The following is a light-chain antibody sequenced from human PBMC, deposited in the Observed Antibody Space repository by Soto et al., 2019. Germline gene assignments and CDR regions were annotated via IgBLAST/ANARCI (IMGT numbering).Light chain of an antibody. CDR3: QQRSNWPIT. Sequence: EIVLTQSPATLSLSPGERATLSCRASQSVSSYLAWYQQKPGQAPRLLIYDASNRATGIPARFSGSGSGTDFTLTISSLEPEDFAVYYGQQRSNWPITVGQGTRLESK. CDR2: DAS. V-gene: IGKV3-11*01. CDR1: QSVSSY. J-gene: IGKJ5*01.